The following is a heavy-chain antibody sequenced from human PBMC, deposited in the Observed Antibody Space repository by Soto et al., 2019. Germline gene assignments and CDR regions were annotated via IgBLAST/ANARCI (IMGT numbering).Heavy chain of an antibody. CDR1: GFTFSSYA. D-gene: IGHD2-2*01. CDR2: ISGSGGST. V-gene: IGHV3-23*01. Sequence: GSLRLSCAASGFTFSSYAMSWVRQAPGKGLEWVSAISGSGGSTYYADSVKGRFTISRDNSKNTLYLQMNSLRAEDTAVYYCANQGYCSSTSCYPPYNWFDPWGQGTLVTV. J-gene: IGHJ5*02. CDR3: ANQGYCSSTSCYPPYNWFDP.